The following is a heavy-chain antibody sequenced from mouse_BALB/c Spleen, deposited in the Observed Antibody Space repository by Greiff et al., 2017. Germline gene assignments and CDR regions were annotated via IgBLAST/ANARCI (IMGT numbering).Heavy chain of an antibody. CDR3: AREDGNYYFDY. D-gene: IGHD2-1*01. Sequence: VQLQQSGPELVKPGASVKMSCKASGYTFTSYVMHWVKQKPGQGLEWIGYINPYNDGTKYNEKSKGKATLASDKPSSTAYMELSSLTSEDSAVYYCAREDGNYYFDYWGQGTTLTVSS. CDR2: INPYNDGT. CDR1: GYTFTSYV. V-gene: IGHV1-14*01. J-gene: IGHJ2*01.